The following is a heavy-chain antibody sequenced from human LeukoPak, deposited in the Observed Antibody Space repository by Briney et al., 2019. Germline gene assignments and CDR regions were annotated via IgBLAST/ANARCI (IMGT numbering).Heavy chain of an antibody. D-gene: IGHD3-16*02. Sequence: ASVKVSCKASGYTFTSYDINWVRQATGQGLEWVGWMNPNSGNTGYAQKFQGRVTMTRNTSISTAYMELSSLRSEDTAVYYCARGRYDYVWGSYRPFGYWGQGTLVTVSS. CDR1: GYTFTSYD. J-gene: IGHJ4*02. V-gene: IGHV1-8*01. CDR3: ARGRYDYVWGSYRPFGY. CDR2: MNPNSGNT.